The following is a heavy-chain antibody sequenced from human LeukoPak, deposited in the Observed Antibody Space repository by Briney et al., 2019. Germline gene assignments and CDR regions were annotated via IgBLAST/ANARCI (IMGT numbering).Heavy chain of an antibody. CDR3: ARGLAYTHFDC. Sequence: PSETLSLTCTLSGGSVTNYNWSWIRQPPGKGLEWIGYIYYSGSTNYNPSLKSRVTISVDTSKNHCSLKLSSVTAADTAVYYCARGLAYTHFDCWGQGTLVTVSS. D-gene: IGHD1-14*01. CDR1: GGSVTNYN. J-gene: IGHJ4*02. CDR2: IYYSGST. V-gene: IGHV4-59*02.